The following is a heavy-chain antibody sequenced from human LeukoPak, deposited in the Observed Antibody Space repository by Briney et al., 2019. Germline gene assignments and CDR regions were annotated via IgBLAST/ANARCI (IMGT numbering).Heavy chain of an antibody. V-gene: IGHV3-23*01. CDR2: ISGSGDNM. Sequence: GGSLRLSCLASKFTFNNYAMSWVRQAPEKGLEWVSSISGSGDNMDYADSVKGRFTIARDNSESTLYLKMNCLRGEDTAVYYCARDGYSGSYYRLYYFFMDVWGKGTTVTVSS. J-gene: IGHJ6*03. CDR1: KFTFNNYA. D-gene: IGHD1-26*01. CDR3: ARDGYSGSYYRLYYFFMDV.